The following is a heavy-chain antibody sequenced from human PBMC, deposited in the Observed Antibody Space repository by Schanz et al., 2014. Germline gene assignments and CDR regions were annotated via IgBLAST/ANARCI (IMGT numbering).Heavy chain of an antibody. CDR1: GFTFSDYY. CDR3: ATSYSSSSYFYVMDV. V-gene: IGHV3-11*03. D-gene: IGHD6-6*01. Sequence: VQLLESGGGLVQPGGSLRLSCAASGFTFSDYYMSWIRQAPGKGLEWVSYISSDNNYAYYADSMRGRFTISRDNAKNSLYLQMNSLRAEDTAIYYCATSYSSSSYFYVMDVWGQGTTVTVSS. J-gene: IGHJ6*02. CDR2: ISSDNNYA.